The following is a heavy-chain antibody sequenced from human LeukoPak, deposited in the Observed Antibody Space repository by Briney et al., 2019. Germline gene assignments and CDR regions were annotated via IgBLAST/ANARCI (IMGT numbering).Heavy chain of an antibody. CDR3: AKVVVPAAMYAFDI. CDR1: GFTFSSYA. Sequence: GGSLRLSCAASGFTFSSYAMHWVRQAPGKGLEWVAVISYDGSNKYYADSVKGRFTISRDNSKNTLYLQMNSLRAEDTAVYYCAKVVVPAAMYAFDIWGQGTMVTVSS. D-gene: IGHD2-2*01. J-gene: IGHJ3*02. V-gene: IGHV3-30-3*01. CDR2: ISYDGSNK.